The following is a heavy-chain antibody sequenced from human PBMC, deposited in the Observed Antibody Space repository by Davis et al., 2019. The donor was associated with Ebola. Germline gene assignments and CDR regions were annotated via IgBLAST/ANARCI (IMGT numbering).Heavy chain of an antibody. V-gene: IGHV3-23*01. Sequence: PGGSLRLSCAASGFTFSSYGMHWVRQAPGKGLEWVSAISGSGGSTYYADSVKGRFTISRDNSKNTLYLQMNSLRAEDTAVYYCASDEYYDFWSGSYWGQGTLVTVSS. CDR2: ISGSGGST. D-gene: IGHD3-3*01. J-gene: IGHJ4*02. CDR1: GFTFSSYG. CDR3: ASDEYYDFWSGSY.